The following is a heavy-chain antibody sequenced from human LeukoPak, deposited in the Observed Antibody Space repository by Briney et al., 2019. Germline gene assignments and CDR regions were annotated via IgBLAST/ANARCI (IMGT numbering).Heavy chain of an antibody. CDR1: GYSFTSYW. V-gene: IGHV5-51*01. D-gene: IGHD3-10*01. Sequence: GESLKISCKGSGYSFTSYWIGWVRQMPGKGLEWMGIIYPGDSDTRYSPSFHGHVTISADKSTSTAYLQWSSLKASDTAMYYCARQHMVRGQKSFDYWGQGTLVTVSS. J-gene: IGHJ4*02. CDR2: IYPGDSDT. CDR3: ARQHMVRGQKSFDY.